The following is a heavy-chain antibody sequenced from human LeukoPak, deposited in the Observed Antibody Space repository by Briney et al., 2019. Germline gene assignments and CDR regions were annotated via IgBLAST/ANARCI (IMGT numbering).Heavy chain of an antibody. CDR3: ARGYDSSGYYFQH. CDR2: MNPSSGNT. D-gene: IGHD3-22*01. V-gene: IGHV1-8*03. CDR1: RYTFTSYD. J-gene: IGHJ1*01. Sequence: ASVKVSCKASRYTFTSYDINWVRQATGQGLEWMGWMNPSSGNTGYAQKFQGRVTITRNTSISTAYMELSSLRSEDTAVYYCARGYDSSGYYFQHWGQGTLVTVSS.